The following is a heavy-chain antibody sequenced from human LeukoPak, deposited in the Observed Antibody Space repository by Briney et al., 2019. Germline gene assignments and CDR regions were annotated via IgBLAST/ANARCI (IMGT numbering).Heavy chain of an antibody. V-gene: IGHV3-74*01. Sequence: GGSLRLSCAASGFTFSNYWMHWVRQTPGEGLVCVSLIKGDGSSTTYADSVKGRFTISRDNAKNTVYLQMNSLRAEDTAVYYCATGNYHAMDVWGQGTTVTVSS. J-gene: IGHJ6*02. CDR3: ATGNYHAMDV. CDR1: GFTFSNYW. CDR2: IKGDGSST.